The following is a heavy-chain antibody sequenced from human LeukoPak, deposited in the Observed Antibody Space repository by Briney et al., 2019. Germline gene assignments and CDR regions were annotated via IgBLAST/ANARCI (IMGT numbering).Heavy chain of an antibody. CDR1: GFTFSSYS. Sequence: PGGSLRLSCAASGFTFSSYSMTWVRQAPGKGLEWVANIKQDGSEKYYVDSVKGRFTISRDNAKNSLYLQMNSLRAEDTAVYYCARVGFRYYYGSGSYSFDYWGQGTLVTVSS. J-gene: IGHJ4*02. D-gene: IGHD3-10*01. CDR3: ARVGFRYYYGSGSYSFDY. CDR2: IKQDGSEK. V-gene: IGHV3-7*01.